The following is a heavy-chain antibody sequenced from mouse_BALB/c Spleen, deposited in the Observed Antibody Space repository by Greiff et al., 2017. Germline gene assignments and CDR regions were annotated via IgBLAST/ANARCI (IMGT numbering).Heavy chain of an antibody. J-gene: IGHJ4*01. Sequence: QVQLQQPGAELVMPGASVKMSCKASGYTFTDYWMHWVKQRPGQGLEWIGAIDTSDSYTSYNQKFKGKATLTVDESSSTAYMQLSSLTSEDSAVYYCARWINYYGSSDAMDDRGQGTSVTVAS. CDR1: GYTFTDYW. V-gene: IGHV1-69*01. CDR2: IDTSDSYT. CDR3: ARWINYYGSSDAMDD. D-gene: IGHD1-1*01.